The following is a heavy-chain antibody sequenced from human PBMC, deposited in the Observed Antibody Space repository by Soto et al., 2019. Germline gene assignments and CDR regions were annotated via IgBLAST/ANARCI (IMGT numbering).Heavy chain of an antibody. J-gene: IGHJ6*02. V-gene: IGHV3-7*01. Sequence: GGSLRLSCVASGLTFSNYWMTWVRQAPGKGLEWVANIKQGGSEKNYVDSVKGRFTISRDNAKNSLYLQMNSLRAEDTAVYFCARNYYDFWSGRVNYYYGMDVWGQGTTVTVSS. CDR1: GLTFSNYW. CDR2: IKQGGSEK. CDR3: ARNYYDFWSGRVNYYYGMDV. D-gene: IGHD3-3*01.